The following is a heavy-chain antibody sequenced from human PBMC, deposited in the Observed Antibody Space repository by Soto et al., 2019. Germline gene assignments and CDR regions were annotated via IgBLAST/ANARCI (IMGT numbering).Heavy chain of an antibody. CDR1: GFTFSSYS. CDR2: ISSSSSYI. J-gene: IGHJ4*02. CDR3: ARGGYYDFWSGYYSPNIPSLGY. D-gene: IGHD3-3*01. Sequence: GGSLRLSCAASGFTFSSYSMNWVRQAPGKGLEWVSSISSSSSYIYYADSVKGRFTISRDNAKNSLYLQMNSLRAEDTAVYYCARGGYYDFWSGYYSPNIPSLGYWGQGTLVTVSS. V-gene: IGHV3-21*01.